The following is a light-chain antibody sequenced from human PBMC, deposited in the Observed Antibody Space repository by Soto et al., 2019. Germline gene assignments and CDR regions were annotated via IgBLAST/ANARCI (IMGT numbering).Light chain of an antibody. Sequence: QSVLTQPPSASGNPGQRVTISCSGSSANLARNSVNWYQQFPGTAPKLLIHKTDQRPSGVPDRFSGSKSGTSASLAITGLQSEDEGDYYCASWDDSLNIWVFGGGTQLTVL. CDR3: ASWDDSLNIWV. CDR1: SANLARNS. V-gene: IGLV1-44*01. J-gene: IGLJ3*02. CDR2: KTD.